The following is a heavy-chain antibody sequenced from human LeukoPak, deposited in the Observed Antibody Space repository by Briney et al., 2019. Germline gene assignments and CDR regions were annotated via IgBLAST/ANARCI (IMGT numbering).Heavy chain of an antibody. Sequence: GASVKVSCKASGYTFTGYYMHWVRQAPGQGLEWMGRINPNSGGTNYAQEFQGRVTMTRDTSISTAYMELSRLRSDDTAVYYCARLPYYYDSSGDFDYWGQGTLVTVSS. V-gene: IGHV1-2*06. D-gene: IGHD3-22*01. J-gene: IGHJ4*02. CDR3: ARLPYYYDSSGDFDY. CDR2: INPNSGGT. CDR1: GYTFTGYY.